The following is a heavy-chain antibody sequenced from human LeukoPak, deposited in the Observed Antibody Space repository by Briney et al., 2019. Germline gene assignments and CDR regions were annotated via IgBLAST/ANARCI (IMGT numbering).Heavy chain of an antibody. CDR3: ARGRNYFDP. Sequence: PSETLSLTCPVSGGSINSGGYSWSWIRQHPGKGLEWIGNIYYSGSTYYNPSLKSRLTISVDTSKNQLSLKLSSVTAADTALYYCARGRNYFDPWGQGTLVTVSS. J-gene: IGHJ5*02. D-gene: IGHD1-7*01. CDR2: IYYSGST. CDR1: GGSINSGGYS. V-gene: IGHV4-31*03.